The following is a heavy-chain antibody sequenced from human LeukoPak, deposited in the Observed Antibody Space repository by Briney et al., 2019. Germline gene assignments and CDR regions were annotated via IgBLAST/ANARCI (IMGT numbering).Heavy chain of an antibody. J-gene: IGHJ4*02. Sequence: SETLSLTCAVSGYSISSGYYWGWIRQPPGKGLEWIGSIYHSGSTYYNPSLKSRVTISVDTSKNQFSLSLTSVTAADTAVYYCARVGCSISSCYSVATYWGQGTVVTVSS. CDR1: GYSISSGYY. V-gene: IGHV4-38-2*01. CDR3: ARVGCSISSCYSVATY. D-gene: IGHD2-2*02. CDR2: IYHSGST.